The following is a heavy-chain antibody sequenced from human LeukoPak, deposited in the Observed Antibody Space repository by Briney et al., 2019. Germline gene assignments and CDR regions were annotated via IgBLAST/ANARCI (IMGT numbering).Heavy chain of an antibody. CDR2: IKQHGSEK. CDR1: GFIFSSYW. D-gene: IGHD3-3*01. CDR3: ARDGIEPNTNNCYGFWIY. Sequence: GGSLRLSCAASGFIFSSYWMSWVRQAPGKGLEWVANIKQHGSEKYYVDSVKGRFTISRDDAKNSLYLQMDSLRAEDTAVYYCARDGIEPNTNNCYGFWIYWGQGTLVTVSS. J-gene: IGHJ4*02. V-gene: IGHV3-7*01.